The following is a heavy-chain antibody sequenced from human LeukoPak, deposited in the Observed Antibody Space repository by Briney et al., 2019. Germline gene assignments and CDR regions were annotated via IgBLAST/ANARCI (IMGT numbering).Heavy chain of an antibody. CDR1: GFTFNSYG. J-gene: IGHJ4*02. Sequence: PGGSLRLSCAASGFTFNSYGMSWVRQAPGKGLEWVSVISGSGGTTYYADSVKGRFTISRDNGKNTLFLQMNSLRAEDAAVYYCVRGNDYGGPHYWGQGTLVTVSS. CDR3: VRGNDYGGPHY. V-gene: IGHV3-23*01. D-gene: IGHD4-23*01. CDR2: ISGSGGTT.